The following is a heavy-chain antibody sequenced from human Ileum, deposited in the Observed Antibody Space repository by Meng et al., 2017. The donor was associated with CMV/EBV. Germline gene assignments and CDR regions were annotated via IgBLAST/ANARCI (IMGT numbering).Heavy chain of an antibody. D-gene: IGHD3-10*01. V-gene: IGHV3-21*01. Sequence: GESLKISCAASEFSFSRDSMNWVRQAPGKGLEWVSSISTTSNYIYYADSVKGRFTISRDNAKNSLFLQMNSLRAEDTAMYYCVRDRARYGMDVWGQGTTVTVSS. CDR1: EFSFSRDS. CDR3: VRDRARYGMDV. J-gene: IGHJ6*02. CDR2: ISTTSNYI.